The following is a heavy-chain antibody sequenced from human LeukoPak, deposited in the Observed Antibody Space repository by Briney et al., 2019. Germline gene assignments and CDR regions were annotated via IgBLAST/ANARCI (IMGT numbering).Heavy chain of an antibody. Sequence: GGSLRLSCAVSGFTFSSYWMSWVRQAPGKGLEWVANIKQDGSEKNYVDSVKGRFTISRDNAKNSLYLQMNSLRAEDTAIYYCASGGFSYHHWGQGTLVTVSS. D-gene: IGHD5-18*01. J-gene: IGHJ5*02. CDR1: GFTFSSYW. CDR2: IKQDGSEK. CDR3: ASGGFSYHH. V-gene: IGHV3-7*01.